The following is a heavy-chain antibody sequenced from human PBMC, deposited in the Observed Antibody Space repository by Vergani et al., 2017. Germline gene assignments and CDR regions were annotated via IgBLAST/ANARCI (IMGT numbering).Heavy chain of an antibody. CDR1: GFTFSSYS. CDR2: ISSSSSYI. D-gene: IGHD2-2*01. J-gene: IGHJ6*03. CDR3: ARGPPIVVVPAAIWGRNPSGKNYYYYYMDV. V-gene: IGHV3-21*04. Sequence: EVQLVESGGGLVKPGGSLRLSCAASGFTFSSYSMNWVRQAPGKGLEWVSSISSSSSYIYYADSVKGRLTISRDNAKNSLYLQMNSLRAEDTAVYYCARGPPIVVVPAAIWGRNPSGKNYYYYYMDVWGKGTTVTVSS.